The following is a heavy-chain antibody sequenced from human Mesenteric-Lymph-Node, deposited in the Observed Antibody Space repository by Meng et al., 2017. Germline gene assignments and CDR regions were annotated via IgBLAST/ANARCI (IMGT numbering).Heavy chain of an antibody. D-gene: IGHD3-3*01. Sequence: GGSLRLSCAASGFTFSSYAMSWVRQAPGKGPEYISSISGSTDRTYYADSVKGRFTISRDNSKNTLSLQMNSLRAEDTALYYCARDERHPGSFWSGYSPYYFDYWGQGTLVTVSS. J-gene: IGHJ4*02. CDR1: GFTFSSYA. V-gene: IGHV3-23*01. CDR3: ARDERHPGSFWSGYSPYYFDY. CDR2: ISGSTDRT.